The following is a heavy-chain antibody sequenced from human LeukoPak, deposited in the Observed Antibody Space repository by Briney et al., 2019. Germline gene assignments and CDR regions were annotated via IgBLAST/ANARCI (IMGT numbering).Heavy chain of an antibody. Sequence: PGGSLRLSCAASGFTFSNCAMTWVRQAPGKGLEWVSTISSSGVSTYYADSVKGRFTISRDNSKNTLYLHMNNLRAEDTAVYYCAKHPSGYYYDLFDYWGQGTLVTVSS. D-gene: IGHD3-22*01. V-gene: IGHV3-23*01. CDR3: AKHPSGYYYDLFDY. CDR1: GFTFSNCA. J-gene: IGHJ4*02. CDR2: ISSSGVST.